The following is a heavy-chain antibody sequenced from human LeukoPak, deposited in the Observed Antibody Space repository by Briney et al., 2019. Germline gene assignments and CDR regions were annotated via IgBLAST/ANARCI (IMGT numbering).Heavy chain of an antibody. V-gene: IGHV4-59*08. CDR3: ARTLRDLLYDSSGYAPGWFDP. D-gene: IGHD3-22*01. CDR1: GGSISSYY. CDR2: IYYSGST. J-gene: IGHJ5*02. Sequence: PSETLSLTCTVSGGSISSYYWSWIRQPPGKGLEWIGYIYYSGSTNYNPSLKSRVTISVDTSKNQFSLKLSSVTAADTAVYYCARTLRDLLYDSSGYAPGWFDPWGQGTLVTVSS.